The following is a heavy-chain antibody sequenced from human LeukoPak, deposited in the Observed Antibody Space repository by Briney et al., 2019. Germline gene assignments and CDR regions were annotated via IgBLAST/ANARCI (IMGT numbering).Heavy chain of an antibody. CDR3: AKFRAYYYYYYMDV. V-gene: IGHV3-23*01. J-gene: IGHJ6*03. Sequence: GGSLGLSCAASGFTFSSYAMSWVRQAPGKGLEWVSAISGSGGGTYYADSVKGRFTISRDNSKNTLYLQMNSLRAEDTAVYYCAKFRAYYYYYYMDVWGKGTTVTVSS. CDR2: ISGSGGGT. D-gene: IGHD3-10*01. CDR1: GFTFSSYA.